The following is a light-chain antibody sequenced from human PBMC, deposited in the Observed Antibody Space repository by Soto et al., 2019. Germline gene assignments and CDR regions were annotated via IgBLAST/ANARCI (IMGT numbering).Light chain of an antibody. CDR1: QSLKSY. Sequence: DIQMTQSPSSLSESVGAIVTITGRASQSLKSYLNWYQQRPGTAPKLLIYAASTLQSGVPSRFSGSGSGTDFALTITSLQPEDSATYYCQNTYSTPITFGQGTRLEIK. CDR2: AAS. V-gene: IGKV1-39*01. CDR3: QNTYSTPIT. J-gene: IGKJ5*01.